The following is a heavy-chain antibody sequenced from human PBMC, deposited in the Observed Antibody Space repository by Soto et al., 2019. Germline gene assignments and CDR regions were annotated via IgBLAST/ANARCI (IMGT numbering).Heavy chain of an antibody. V-gene: IGHV3-23*01. Sequence: GGSLRLSCAASGFTFSDYAMSWVRQAPGKGLEWVSVISGSGGSTYYADSVKGRFTISRDNSKNTLYLQMNSLRAEDTAAYYCAKSVYCSRSTCYVFSWFDPWGQGTLVTVSS. D-gene: IGHD2-2*01. CDR1: GFTFSDYA. J-gene: IGHJ5*02. CDR2: ISGSGGST. CDR3: AKSVYCSRSTCYVFSWFDP.